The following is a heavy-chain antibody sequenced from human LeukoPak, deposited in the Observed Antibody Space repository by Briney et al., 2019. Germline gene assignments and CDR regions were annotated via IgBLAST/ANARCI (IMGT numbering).Heavy chain of an antibody. CDR2: INHSGST. V-gene: IGHV4-34*01. J-gene: IGHJ4*02. D-gene: IGHD6-19*01. CDR1: GGSFSGYY. Sequence: SETLSLTCAVYGGSFSGYYWSWIRQPPGKGLEWIGEINHSGSTNYNPSLKSRVTISVDTSKNQFSLRLSSVTAADTAVYYCARYLFIAVAGLFDYWGQGTLVTVSS. CDR3: ARYLFIAVAGLFDY.